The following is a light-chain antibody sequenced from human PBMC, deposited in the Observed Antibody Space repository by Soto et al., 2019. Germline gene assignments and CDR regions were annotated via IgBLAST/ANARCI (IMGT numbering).Light chain of an antibody. CDR2: AAS. V-gene: IGKV1-8*01. CDR1: QGISSY. CDR3: QQYYSYPRT. Sequence: IQMTQSPSTLSASVGYRFTITCRASQGISSYLAWYQQKPGKAPKLLIYAASTLQSGVPSRFSGSGSGTDFTLTISCLQSEDFATYYCQQYYSYPRTFGQGTTGDIK. J-gene: IGKJ1*01.